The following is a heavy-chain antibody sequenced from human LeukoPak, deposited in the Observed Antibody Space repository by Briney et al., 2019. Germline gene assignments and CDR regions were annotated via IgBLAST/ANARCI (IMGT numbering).Heavy chain of an antibody. V-gene: IGHV3-23*01. CDR2: ISGSGGST. CDR1: EFTFSSYA. J-gene: IGHJ4*02. CDR3: AKGVPGGGNFDY. Sequence: GGSLRLSCAASEFTFSSYAMSWVRQAPGKGLEWVSAISGSGGSTYYADSVEGRFTISRDNSKSTLFLQMNSLRAEDTAVYYCAKGVPGGGNFDYWGQGTLVTVSS. D-gene: IGHD3-16*01.